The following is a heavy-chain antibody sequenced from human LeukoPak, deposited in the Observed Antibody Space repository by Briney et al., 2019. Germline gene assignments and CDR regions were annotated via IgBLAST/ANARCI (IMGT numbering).Heavy chain of an antibody. V-gene: IGHV1-2*02. CDR2: INPNSGGT. CDR3: AREGPIVGATHLVDY. J-gene: IGHJ4*02. D-gene: IGHD1-26*01. Sequence: ASVKVSCKASGYTFTDYYMHWVRQAPGQGLEWMGWINPNSGGTNYAQKFQGRVTMTRDTSISTAYMELSRLRSDDTAVYYCAREGPIVGATHLVDYWGQGALVTVSS. CDR1: GYTFTDYY.